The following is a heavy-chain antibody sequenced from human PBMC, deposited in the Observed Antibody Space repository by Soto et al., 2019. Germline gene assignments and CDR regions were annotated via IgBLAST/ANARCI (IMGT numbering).Heavy chain of an antibody. V-gene: IGHV1-2*02. D-gene: IGHD2-21*01. CDR2: INPISGDT. Sequence: QVVLVQSGAEVRKPGASVKVSCKASGYTFTDHYIHWVRQAPGQGLEWMGWINPISGDTNFAQKFQGRVTMTRDTSISTVYLDLSSLMSGDTAVYYCARVRGIPYGMDVWGLGTTVTVSS. CDR1: GYTFTDHY. J-gene: IGHJ6*02. CDR3: ARVRGIPYGMDV.